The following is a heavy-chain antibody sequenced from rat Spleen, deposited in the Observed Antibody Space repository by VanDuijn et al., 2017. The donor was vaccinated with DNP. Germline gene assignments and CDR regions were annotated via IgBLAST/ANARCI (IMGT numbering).Heavy chain of an antibody. CDR2: INTDGGST. D-gene: IGHD1-2*01. CDR3: ASWTPIAPISTSNY. Sequence: EVQLVETGGGLVQPGRSLRLSCVASGFTFSSYWMFWIRQAPGKGLEWVASINTDGGSTYYPDSVKGRFTISRDNAENTVYLQMSSLRSEDTATYYCASWTPIAPISTSNYWGQGVMVTVSS. V-gene: IGHV5-58*01. J-gene: IGHJ2*01. CDR1: GFTFSSYW.